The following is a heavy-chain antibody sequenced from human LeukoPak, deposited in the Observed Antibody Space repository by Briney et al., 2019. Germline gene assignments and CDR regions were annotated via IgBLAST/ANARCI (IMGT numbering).Heavy chain of an antibody. V-gene: IGHV3-43*02. CDR3: AKDMGYYGSGSSFDY. Sequence: GGSLRLSCAASGFTFSDHYIDWVRQAPGKGLEWVSLISGDGGSTYYADSVKGRFTISRDNSKNSLYLQMNSLRTEDTALYYCAKDMGYYGSGSSFDYWGQGTLVTVSS. CDR1: GFTFSDHY. J-gene: IGHJ4*02. CDR2: ISGDGGST. D-gene: IGHD3-10*01.